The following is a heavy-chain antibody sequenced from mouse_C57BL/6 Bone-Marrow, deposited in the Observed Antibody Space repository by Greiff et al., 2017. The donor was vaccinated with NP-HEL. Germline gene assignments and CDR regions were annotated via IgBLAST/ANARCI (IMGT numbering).Heavy chain of an antibody. J-gene: IGHJ4*01. Sequence: VQLKESGPVLVKPGASVKMSCKASGYTFTDYYMNWVKQSHGKSLEWIGVINPYNGGTSYNQKFKGKATLTVDKSSSTAYMELNSLTSEDSAVYYGARSGVTTNYYAMDYWGQGTSVTVSS. CDR1: GYTFTDYY. V-gene: IGHV1-19*01. CDR3: ARSGVTTNYYAMDY. CDR2: INPYNGGT. D-gene: IGHD2-2*01.